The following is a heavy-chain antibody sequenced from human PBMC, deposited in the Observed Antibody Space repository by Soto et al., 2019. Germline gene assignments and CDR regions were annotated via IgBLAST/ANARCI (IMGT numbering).Heavy chain of an antibody. Sequence: XETLSLSCAVYGGSFSGYYWSWIRQPPGKGLEWIGEINHSGSTNYNPSLKSRVTISVDTSKNQFSLKLSSVTAADTAVYYCVRETGRYYYYYYGMDVWGQGTTVTVSS. CDR2: INHSGST. CDR3: VRETGRYYYYYYGMDV. CDR1: GGSFSGYY. V-gene: IGHV4-34*01. J-gene: IGHJ6*02. D-gene: IGHD3-10*01.